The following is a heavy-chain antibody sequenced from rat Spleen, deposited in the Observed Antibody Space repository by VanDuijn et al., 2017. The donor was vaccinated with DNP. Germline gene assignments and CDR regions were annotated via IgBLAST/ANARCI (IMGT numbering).Heavy chain of an antibody. D-gene: IGHD1-2*01. CDR3: ARDHYGSSYDHFDY. J-gene: IGHJ2*01. Sequence: QVQLKESGPGLVQPSQTLSLTCTVAGFSLTSYNVHWVRQPPGKGLEWMGVIWNTGGTRYNSALKSRLSISRDTSKSQVLLKMNSLQTEDIATYYCARDHYGSSYDHFDYWGQGVMVTVSS. V-gene: IGHV2-41*01. CDR1: GFSLTSYN. CDR2: IWNTGGT.